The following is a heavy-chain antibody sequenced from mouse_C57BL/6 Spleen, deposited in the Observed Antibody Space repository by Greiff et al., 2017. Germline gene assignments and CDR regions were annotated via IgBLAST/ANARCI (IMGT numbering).Heavy chain of an antibody. CDR2: ISDGGSYT. J-gene: IGHJ2*01. Sequence: EVKVVESGGGLVKPGGSLKLSCAASGFTFSSYAMSWVRQTPEKRLEWVATISDGGSYTYYPDNVKGRFTISRDNAKNNLYLQMSHLKSEDTAMYYCAREYGNFDYGGQGTTLTVSS. D-gene: IGHD2-1*01. CDR3: AREYGNFDY. CDR1: GFTFSSYA. V-gene: IGHV5-4*01.